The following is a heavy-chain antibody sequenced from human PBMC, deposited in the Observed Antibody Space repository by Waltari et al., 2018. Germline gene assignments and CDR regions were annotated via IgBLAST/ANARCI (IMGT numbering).Heavy chain of an antibody. CDR1: GFTFSSYS. D-gene: IGHD3-10*01. Sequence: EVQLVESGGGLVKPGGSLRLSCAASGFTFSSYSMNWVRQAPGKGLEWVSSISSSSSYIYYADSVKGRFTISRDNAKNSLYLQMNSLRAEDTAVYYCARDLLLVRGVIPYGMDVWGQGTTVTVSS. V-gene: IGHV3-21*01. CDR2: ISSSSSYI. J-gene: IGHJ6*02. CDR3: ARDLLLVRGVIPYGMDV.